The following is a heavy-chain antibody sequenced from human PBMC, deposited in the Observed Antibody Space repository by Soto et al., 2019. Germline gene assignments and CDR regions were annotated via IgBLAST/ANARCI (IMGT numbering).Heavy chain of an antibody. CDR1: GYSFTSYW. V-gene: IGHV5-51*01. Sequence: GESLKLSCKGSGYSFTSYWIGWVRQMPGKGLEWMGIIYPGDSDTRYSPSFQGQVTISADKSISTAYLQWSSLKASDTAMYYCARHLGALGGGDYGAFDIWGQGTMVTVSS. CDR3: ARHLGALGGGDYGAFDI. J-gene: IGHJ3*02. D-gene: IGHD4-17*01. CDR2: IYPGDSDT.